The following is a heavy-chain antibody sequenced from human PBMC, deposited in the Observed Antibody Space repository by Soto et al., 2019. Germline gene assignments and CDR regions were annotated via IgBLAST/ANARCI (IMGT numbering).Heavy chain of an antibody. D-gene: IGHD3-22*01. CDR2: IHHSETT. CDR3: ARTSYYDSTGYYNLDV. Sequence: TSQTLSLTCAVSGAPITSNNWWAFLHRSPGKGLEWIGEIHHSETTNYNPSLNSRVSISVDKSKNQFSLKLNSVNAADTADYYCARTSYYDSTGYYNLDVWGPGTTVTVSS. J-gene: IGHJ6*02. V-gene: IGHV4-4*02. CDR1: GAPITSNNW.